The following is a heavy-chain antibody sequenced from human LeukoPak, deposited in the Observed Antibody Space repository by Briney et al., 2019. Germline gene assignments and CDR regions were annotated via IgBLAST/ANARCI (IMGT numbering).Heavy chain of an antibody. CDR3: AKGSGASRPYYLDY. J-gene: IGHJ4*02. CDR1: GFTVSSNY. D-gene: IGHD3-10*01. Sequence: PGGSLRLSCAASGFTVSSNYMTWVRQAPGKGLDWFSAISGSGDSTYYADSVKGRFTISRDSSKSTLYLQMTSLTAEDTAVYYCAKGSGASRPYYLDYWGRGTLVTVSS. V-gene: IGHV3-23*01. CDR2: ISGSGDST.